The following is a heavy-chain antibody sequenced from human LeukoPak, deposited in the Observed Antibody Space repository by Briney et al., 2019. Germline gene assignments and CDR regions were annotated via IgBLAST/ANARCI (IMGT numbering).Heavy chain of an antibody. V-gene: IGHV3-21*01. CDR1: VFTFSTYN. CDR2: ITSSSRYT. J-gene: IGHJ6*04. D-gene: IGHD3-10*02. Sequence: PGGSLRLSCAASVFTFSTYNMNWVRQAPGKGLEWVSSITSSSRYTFYADSVKGRFTISRDNSKNTLYLQMNSLRAEDTAVYYCAELGITMIGGVWGKGTTVTISS. CDR3: AELGITMIGGV.